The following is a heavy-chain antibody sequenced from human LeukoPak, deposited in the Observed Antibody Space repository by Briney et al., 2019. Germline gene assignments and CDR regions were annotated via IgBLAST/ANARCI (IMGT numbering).Heavy chain of an antibody. CDR1: GGSFSGYY. Sequence: SETLSLACAVYGGSFSGYYWSWIRQPPGKGLEWIGEINHSGSTNYNPSLKSRVTISVDTSKNQFSLKLSSVTAADTAVYYCARGINYSGSGSYWYYYYYMDVWGKGTTVTVSS. CDR2: INHSGST. V-gene: IGHV4-34*01. CDR3: ARGINYSGSGSYWYYYYYMDV. D-gene: IGHD3-10*01. J-gene: IGHJ6*03.